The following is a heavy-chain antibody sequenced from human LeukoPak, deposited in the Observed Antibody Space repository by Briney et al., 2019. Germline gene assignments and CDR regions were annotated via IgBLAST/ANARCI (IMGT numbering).Heavy chain of an antibody. CDR2: INPNSGGT. CDR1: GYTFTGYY. Sequence: ASVKVSCKASGYTFTGYYMHWVRQAPGQELVWMGWINPNSGGTNYAQKFQGRVTMTRDTSISTAYMELSRLRSDDTAVYYCAREATYSSSWSFDYWGQGTLVTVSS. D-gene: IGHD6-13*01. V-gene: IGHV1-2*02. J-gene: IGHJ4*02. CDR3: AREATYSSSWSFDY.